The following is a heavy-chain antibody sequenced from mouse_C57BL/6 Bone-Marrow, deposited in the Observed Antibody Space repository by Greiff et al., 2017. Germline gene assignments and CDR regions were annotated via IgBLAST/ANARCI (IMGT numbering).Heavy chain of an antibody. D-gene: IGHD2-5*01. CDR3: ARERASYYSNYGFAY. CDR1: GYTFTSYW. J-gene: IGHJ3*01. Sequence: QVQLKESGAELVKPGASVKMSCKASGYTFTSYWITWVKQRPGQGLEWIGDIYPGSGSTNYNEKFKSKATLTVDTSSSTAYMQLSSLTSEDSAVYYCARERASYYSNYGFAYWGQGTLVTVSA. CDR2: IYPGSGST. V-gene: IGHV1-55*01.